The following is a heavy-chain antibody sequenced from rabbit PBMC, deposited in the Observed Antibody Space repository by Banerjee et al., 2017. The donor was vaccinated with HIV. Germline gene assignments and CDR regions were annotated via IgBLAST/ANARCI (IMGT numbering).Heavy chain of an antibody. CDR3: ARSNTGYYSLFGL. Sequence: QSLEESGGDLVKPGASLTLTCTASGFDFSSNAMCWVRQAPGKGLEWIGCIDSNDRTYYASWAKGRFTISKTSSTTVTLQMTGLTAADTATYFCARSNTGYYSLFGLWGPGTLVTVS. CDR2: IDSNDRT. CDR1: GFDFSSNA. J-gene: IGHJ4*01. V-gene: IGHV1S40*01. D-gene: IGHD1-1*01.